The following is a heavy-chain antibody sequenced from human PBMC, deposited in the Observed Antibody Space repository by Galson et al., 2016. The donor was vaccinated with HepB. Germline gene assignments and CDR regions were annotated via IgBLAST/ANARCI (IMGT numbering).Heavy chain of an antibody. V-gene: IGHV3-23*01. CDR1: GFTFSSYV. CDR3: AKAATPVFYYHGMDV. J-gene: IGHJ6*02. CDR2: IGGSGGST. Sequence: SLRLSCAASGFTFSSYVMSWVRQAPGKGLEWVSGIGGSGGSTYYADSVKGRFTISRDNSKNTLYLQMNSLRAEDTAVYYCAKAATPVFYYHGMDVWGQGTLVTVSS.